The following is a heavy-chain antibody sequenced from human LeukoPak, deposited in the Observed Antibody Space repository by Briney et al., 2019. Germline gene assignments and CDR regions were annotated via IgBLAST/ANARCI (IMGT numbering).Heavy chain of an antibody. CDR1: GGSIRNYY. J-gene: IGHJ5*02. Sequence: SETLSLTCTVSGGSIRNYYWSWIRRPPGKGLEWIGYIYYTGITNYSPSLKSRVTISADTSKNQFSLKLSSVTAADTAVYYCATSGATTVTTWGGSWFDPWGQGTLVTVSS. V-gene: IGHV4-59*03. CDR2: IYYTGIT. CDR3: ATSGATTVTTWGGSWFDP. D-gene: IGHD4-11*01.